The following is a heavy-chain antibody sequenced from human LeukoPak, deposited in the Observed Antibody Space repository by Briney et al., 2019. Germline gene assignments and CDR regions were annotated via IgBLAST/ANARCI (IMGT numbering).Heavy chain of an antibody. D-gene: IGHD6-6*01. J-gene: IGHJ6*02. Sequence: ASVKVSCKASGYTFTGYYMHWVRQAPGQGLEWMGWINPNSGGTNYAQKFQGRVTMTRDMSTSTAYMELSSLRSEDTAVYYCAAFPQGIAARPRNYYYGTDVWGQGTTVTVSS. V-gene: IGHV1-2*02. CDR3: AAFPQGIAARPRNYYYGTDV. CDR2: INPNSGGT. CDR1: GYTFTGYY.